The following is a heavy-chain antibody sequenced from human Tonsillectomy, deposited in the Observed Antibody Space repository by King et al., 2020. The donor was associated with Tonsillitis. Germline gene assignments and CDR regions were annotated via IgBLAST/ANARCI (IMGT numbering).Heavy chain of an antibody. CDR2: IVYTGSN. CDR1: GGSISSYF. J-gene: IGHJ4*02. D-gene: IGHD3-10*01. CDR3: ARAYYGSGSYLVY. V-gene: IGHV4-59*01. Sequence: QLQESGPGLVKPSETLSLTCTVSGGSISSYFWAWILQPPGKGLEWSGYIVYTGSNKYNPFLKIRVTISVDTSKNQFSLRLSSVTAADTAVYYCARAYYGSGSYLVYWGQGILVTVSS.